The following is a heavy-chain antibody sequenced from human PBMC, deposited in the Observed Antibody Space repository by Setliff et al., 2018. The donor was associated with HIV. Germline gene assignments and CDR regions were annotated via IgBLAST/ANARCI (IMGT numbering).Heavy chain of an antibody. J-gene: IGHJ4*02. D-gene: IGHD3-10*01. Sequence: SETLSLTCTVSGGSITAPYNYWSWIRQPPGKGLEWVGYVSYSGATYYNPSLKTRAAISVDTSKNQFSLNLSSVTAADTGVYYCAREAYFFASGTYYFDSWGQGTLVTVSS. CDR2: VSYSGAT. CDR3: AREAYFFASGTYYFDS. V-gene: IGHV4-30-4*01. CDR1: GGSITAPYNY.